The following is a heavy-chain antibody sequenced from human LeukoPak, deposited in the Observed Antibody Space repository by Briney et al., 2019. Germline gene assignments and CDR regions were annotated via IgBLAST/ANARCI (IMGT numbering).Heavy chain of an antibody. Sequence: SETLSLTCAVYGGSFSGYYWSWIRQPPGKGLEWIGEINHSGSTNYNPSLKSRVTISVDTSKNQFSLKLSSVTAADTAVYYCARGGRRDGGPAAIDLYGMDVWGQGTTVTVSS. V-gene: IGHV4-34*01. CDR1: GGSFSGYY. J-gene: IGHJ6*02. D-gene: IGHD2-2*01. CDR2: INHSGST. CDR3: ARGGRRDGGPAAIDLYGMDV.